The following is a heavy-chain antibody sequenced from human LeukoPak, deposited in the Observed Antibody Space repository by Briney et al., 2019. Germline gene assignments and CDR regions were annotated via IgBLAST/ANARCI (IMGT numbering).Heavy chain of an antibody. V-gene: IGHV3-15*01. D-gene: IGHD3-22*01. CDR1: GFTLSNAW. J-gene: IGHJ4*02. CDR2: IKSKTDGGTT. CDR3: ATFYFDSSGYRRTFGY. Sequence: KPGGSLRLSCAASGFTLSNAWMSWVRQAPGKGLEWVGRIKSKTDGGTTDYAAPVKGRFIISRDDSKNTLYLQMNSLKSEDTAVYYCATFYFDSSGYRRTFGYWGQGTLVTVSP.